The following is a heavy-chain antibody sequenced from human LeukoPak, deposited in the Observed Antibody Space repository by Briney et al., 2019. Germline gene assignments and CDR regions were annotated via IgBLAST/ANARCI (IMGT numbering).Heavy chain of an antibody. CDR3: AREKYGSGSWEGLGYYYMDV. V-gene: IGHV4-30-4*07. Sequence: KPSQTLSLTCVVSGGCISTGAFSWYWLRQPPGQGPEWIGYIYSSGSSYYNPSLQSRFIISVDTSKNQLSLRVTSVTAADTAVYYCAREKYGSGSWEGLGYYYMDVWGKGTTVTISS. CDR1: GGCISTGAFS. J-gene: IGHJ6*03. CDR2: IYSSGSS. D-gene: IGHD3-10*01.